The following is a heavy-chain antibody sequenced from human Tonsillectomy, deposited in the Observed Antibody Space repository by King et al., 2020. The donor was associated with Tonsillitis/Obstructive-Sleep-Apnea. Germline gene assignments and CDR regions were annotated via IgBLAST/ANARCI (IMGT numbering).Heavy chain of an antibody. V-gene: IGHV3-23*04. J-gene: IGHJ4*02. Sequence: QLVQSGGGLVQPGGSLRLSCAASGFTFSSYAMSWVRQAPGKGLEWVSAISGSGGSTYYADSVKGRFTISRDNSKNTLYLQMNSLRAEDTAVYYCAKARSYIVVVPAAANDYWGQGTLVTVSS. D-gene: IGHD2-2*01. CDR2: ISGSGGST. CDR1: GFTFSSYA. CDR3: AKARSYIVVVPAAANDY.